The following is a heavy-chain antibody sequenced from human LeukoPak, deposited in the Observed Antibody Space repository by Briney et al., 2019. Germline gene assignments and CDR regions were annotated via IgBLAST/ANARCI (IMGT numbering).Heavy chain of an antibody. Sequence: PGRSLRLSCEASGFPFRDHAMHWVCHGPPKGQGRVAVISYDARHETYADSVKVRFTVSRDHSRSTLYLQMNSLTTDDTAVYFCARDEFDGYNLGPSIYWGQGTLVTVSS. V-gene: IGHV3-30*03. CDR1: GFPFRDHA. J-gene: IGHJ4*02. CDR2: ISYDARHE. D-gene: IGHD5-24*01. CDR3: ARDEFDGYNLGPSIY.